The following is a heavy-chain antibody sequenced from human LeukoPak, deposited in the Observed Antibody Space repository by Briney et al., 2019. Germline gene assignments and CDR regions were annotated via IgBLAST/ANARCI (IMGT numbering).Heavy chain of an antibody. Sequence: SETLSLTCTVSGASITDYYWSWVRQTPGKGLEWLGHIYYSVTTHYNPYLKSRLSISVDKSKNQFSLRLSSVTAADTAVYYCASRGRAGSDMFALDYWGQGTLITVSS. CDR1: GASITDYY. V-gene: IGHV4-59*01. J-gene: IGHJ4*02. CDR3: ASRGRAGSDMFALDY. CDR2: IYYSVTT. D-gene: IGHD3-10*02.